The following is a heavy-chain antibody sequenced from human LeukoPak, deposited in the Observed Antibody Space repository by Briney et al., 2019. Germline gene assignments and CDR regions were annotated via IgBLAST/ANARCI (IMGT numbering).Heavy chain of an antibody. CDR1: GFTFSSYW. CDR2: IKQDGSEK. D-gene: IGHD3-22*01. Sequence: GGSLRLSCAASGFTFSSYWMTWVRQAPGKGLEWVANIKQDGSEKYYVDSVKGRFTTSRDNTKNSLHLQMDSLRAEDTAVYYCARVGYYSDSSGYYTYYFDYWGQGTLVTVSS. J-gene: IGHJ4*02. V-gene: IGHV3-7*05. CDR3: ARVGYYSDSSGYYTYYFDY.